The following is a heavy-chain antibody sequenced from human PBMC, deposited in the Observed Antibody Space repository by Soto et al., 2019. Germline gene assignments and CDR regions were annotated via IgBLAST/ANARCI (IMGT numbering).Heavy chain of an antibody. CDR2: ISGVGGST. V-gene: IGHV3-23*01. J-gene: IGHJ6*02. D-gene: IGHD3-3*01. CDR1: GFTLRSSS. Sequence: PGGALRLSCAGSGFTLRSSSISGVLQAPGRVLEWVSAISGVGGSTYYADSGKGRCTISRDNSKDTLCLQRNSLRAEDTAVYYCHQGHTIFGVVITYSYYYGLDVCGQGTTVTVSS. CDR3: HQGHTIFGVVITYSYYYGLDV.